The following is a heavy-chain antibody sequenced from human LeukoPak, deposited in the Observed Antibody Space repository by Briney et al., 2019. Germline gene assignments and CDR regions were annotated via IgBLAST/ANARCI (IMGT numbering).Heavy chain of an antibody. CDR2: IYYSGST. CDR1: GGSISSYY. V-gene: IGHV4-59*01. Sequence: SETPSLTCTVSGGSISSYYWSWIRQPPGKGLEWIGYIYYSGSTNYNPSLKSRVTISVDTSKNQFSLKLSSVTAADTAVYYCARGLGGSYHYWGQGTLVTVSS. J-gene: IGHJ4*02. D-gene: IGHD1-26*01. CDR3: ARGLGGSYHY.